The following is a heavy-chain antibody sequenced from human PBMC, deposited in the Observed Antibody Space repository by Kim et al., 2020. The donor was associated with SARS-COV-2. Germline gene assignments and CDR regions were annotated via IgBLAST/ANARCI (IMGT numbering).Heavy chain of an antibody. Sequence: ASVKVSCKASGYTFTSHYTHWVRQAPGQGLEWMGQINPTGDRTTSAQKFQGRVTMTRDTSTNTHYMELSGLRSEDTAVYYCAREAARAGKNFDYWGQGTLVTVSS. V-gene: IGHV1-46*01. CDR3: AREAARAGKNFDY. J-gene: IGHJ4*02. D-gene: IGHD6-13*01. CDR1: GYTFTSHY. CDR2: INPTGDRT.